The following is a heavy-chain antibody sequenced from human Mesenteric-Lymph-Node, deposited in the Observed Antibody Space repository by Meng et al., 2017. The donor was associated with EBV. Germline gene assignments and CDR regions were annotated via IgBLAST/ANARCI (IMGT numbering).Heavy chain of an antibody. CDR3: VRWTAE. CDR2: ITPLVDRT. V-gene: IGHV1-69*06. J-gene: IGHJ4*02. Sequence: LLQSVSSVVHPCSTATVSSTPSDCTFSIHGISCVRPAPIQCLAWMGEITPLVDRTNYGEKINGRVTITADKTKVTVYREQRRLSYEDTGVYYCVRWTAEWGQGTLVTVSS. CDR1: DCTFSIHG. D-gene: IGHD6-13*01.